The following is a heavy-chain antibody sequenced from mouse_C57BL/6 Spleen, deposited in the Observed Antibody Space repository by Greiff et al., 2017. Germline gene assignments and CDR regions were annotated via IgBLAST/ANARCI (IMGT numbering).Heavy chain of an antibody. V-gene: IGHV3-6*01. Sequence: EVQLQQSGPGLVKPSPSLSLSCSVTGYSITSGYYWNWIRQFPGNKLEWMGYISYDGSNNYNPSLKNRISITRDPSKNQFFLKLNSLTTEDTATCDCARVAGSFDYWGQGTTLSVSS. CDR3: ARVAGSFDY. D-gene: IGHD4-1*01. J-gene: IGHJ2*01. CDR2: ISYDGSN. CDR1: GYSITSGYY.